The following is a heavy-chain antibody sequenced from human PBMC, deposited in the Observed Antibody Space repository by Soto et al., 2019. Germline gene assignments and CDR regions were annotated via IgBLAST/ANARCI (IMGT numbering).Heavy chain of an antibody. CDR1: GGSISSGYYY. Sequence: SETLSLTCSVSGGSISSGYYYWSWIRQPPGKGLEWIGNIYYSGNTYYNPSLKSRLIISIDTSKNHFSLKVGSVTAADTAVYYCARSSLYGMQVLGQGTTVTVSS. V-gene: IGHV4-30-4*01. CDR2: IYYSGNT. J-gene: IGHJ6*01. CDR3: ARSSLYGMQV. D-gene: IGHD1-1*01.